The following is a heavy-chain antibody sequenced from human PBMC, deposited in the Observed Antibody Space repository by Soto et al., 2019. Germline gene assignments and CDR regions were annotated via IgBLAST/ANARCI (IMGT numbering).Heavy chain of an antibody. CDR2: ISYDGSNK. CDR1: GFTFSSYA. J-gene: IGHJ4*02. CDR3: ARGPLGRFYTAQPDFDY. D-gene: IGHD5-18*01. Sequence: GGSLRLSCAASGFTFSSYAMHWVRQAPGKGLEWVAVISYDGSNKYYADSVKGRFTISRDNSKNTLYLQMNSPRAEDTAVYYCARGPLGRFYTAQPDFDYWGQGTLVTVSS. V-gene: IGHV3-30-3*01.